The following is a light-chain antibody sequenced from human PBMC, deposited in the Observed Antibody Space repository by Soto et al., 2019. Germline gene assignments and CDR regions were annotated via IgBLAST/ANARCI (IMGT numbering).Light chain of an antibody. Sequence: QRVLTQPPSVSGAPGQRVTISCTGSSSNIGARYDVHWYQQLPGTAPKLLIYDDINRPSGVPDRFSGSKSGTSASLAITGLQAEDEAEYYCQSYDSSLSGVVFGGGTKLTVL. J-gene: IGLJ2*01. CDR3: QSYDSSLSGVV. CDR1: SSNIGARYD. CDR2: DDI. V-gene: IGLV1-40*01.